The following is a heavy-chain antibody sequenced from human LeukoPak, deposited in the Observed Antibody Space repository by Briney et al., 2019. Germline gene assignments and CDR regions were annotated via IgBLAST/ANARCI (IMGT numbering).Heavy chain of an antibody. CDR3: AKGTGLGSYDF. J-gene: IGHJ4*02. Sequence: GGSLRLSSTTSGFPFSNHAMAWVRQASGKGLEWVSGILPDGSAYYADPVKGRFTISRDNSRSTLYLQLTSLKSEDTAVYYCAKGTGLGSYDFWGQGTLVTVSS. D-gene: IGHD1-26*01. CDR1: GFPFSNHA. CDR2: ILPDGSA. V-gene: IGHV3-23*01.